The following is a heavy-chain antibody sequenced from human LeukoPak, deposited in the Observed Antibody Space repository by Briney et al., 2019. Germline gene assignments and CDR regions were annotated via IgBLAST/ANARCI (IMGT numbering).Heavy chain of an antibody. Sequence: PSETLSLTCNVSGGSISSGDSSWSWIRQPPGKGLEWIGYIYSSGDTYYNPSLKSRVTISVDTSKNQFSLRLSSVTAADTAVYYCARTPGYCSGTSCYIGYWGQGTLVTVSS. J-gene: IGHJ4*02. CDR2: IYSSGDT. CDR1: GGSISSGDSS. CDR3: ARTPGYCSGTSCYIGY. D-gene: IGHD2-2*02. V-gene: IGHV4-30-4*01.